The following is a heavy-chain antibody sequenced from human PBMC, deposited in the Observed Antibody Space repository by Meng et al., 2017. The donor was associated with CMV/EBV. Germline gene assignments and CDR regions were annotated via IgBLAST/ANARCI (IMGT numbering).Heavy chain of an antibody. Sequence: GESLKISCTASGFSFNSFGMNWVRQAPGKGLEWLSSISASNNYIYYAASVKGRFTISRDNAKNSLYLEMNSLRAEDTALYYCARTPNLRSPDYWGQGTLVTVSS. V-gene: IGHV3-21*01. J-gene: IGHJ4*02. CDR1: GFSFNSFG. CDR2: ISASNNYI. D-gene: IGHD4-17*01. CDR3: ARTPNLRSPDY.